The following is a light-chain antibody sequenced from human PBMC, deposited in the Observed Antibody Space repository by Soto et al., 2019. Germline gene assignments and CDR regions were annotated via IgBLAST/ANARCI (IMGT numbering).Light chain of an antibody. CDR3: SSDATNRDVL. J-gene: IGLJ2*01. V-gene: IGLV2-14*01. Sequence: QSALTQPASVSGSPGQSITISCTGTSSDVGAYNYVSWYQQHPGKAPKLMISEVSDRPSGVSNRFSGSKSGNTASLTISGLQDEDEADYYCSSDATNRDVLFGGGTKLTVL. CDR2: EVS. CDR1: SSDVGAYNY.